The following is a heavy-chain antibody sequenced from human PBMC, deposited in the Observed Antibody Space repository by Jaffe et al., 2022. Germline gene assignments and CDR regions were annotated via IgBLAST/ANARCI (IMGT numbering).Heavy chain of an antibody. CDR1: EFYFSTYG. V-gene: IGHV3-30*02. CDR2: IRSDGTTE. J-gene: IGHJ4*02. Sequence: LADSGGGVVQPGGSLRLSCAASEFYFSTYGMHWVRQAPGKGLEWVAYIRSDGTTEYYAESVKGRFTISRDNSQYMLYLQMDNLRPEDTAVYYSAKEGVGATLDFWGQGTLVTVSS. D-gene: IGHD1-26*01. CDR3: AKEGVGATLDF.